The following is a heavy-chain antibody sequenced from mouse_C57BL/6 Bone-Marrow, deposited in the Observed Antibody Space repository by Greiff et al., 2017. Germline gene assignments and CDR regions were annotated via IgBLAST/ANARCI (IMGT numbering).Heavy chain of an antibody. Sequence: QVQLQQPGAELVRPGSSVKLSCKASGYTFTSYWMDWVKQRPGQGLEWIGNIYPSDSETHYNQKFKDKATLTVDKSSSTAYMQLSSLTSEDSAVYYCARENGYPLFDYWGQGTTLTVSS. V-gene: IGHV1-61*01. J-gene: IGHJ2*01. CDR1: GYTFTSYW. CDR2: IYPSDSET. D-gene: IGHD2-2*01. CDR3: ARENGYPLFDY.